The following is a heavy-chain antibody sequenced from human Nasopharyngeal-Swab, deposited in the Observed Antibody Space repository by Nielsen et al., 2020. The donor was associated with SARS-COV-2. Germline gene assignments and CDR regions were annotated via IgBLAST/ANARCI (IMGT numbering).Heavy chain of an antibody. CDR3: ARDLTIDYTSPDY. D-gene: IGHD4-11*01. CDR2: IWYDGSNK. V-gene: IGHV3-33*08. Sequence: GGSLRLSCAASGFTVSSNYMSWVRQAPGKGLEWVAVIWYDGSNKYYADSVKGRFTISRDNSKNTLYLQMNSLRAEDTAVYYCARDLTIDYTSPDYWGQGTLVTVSS. CDR1: GFTVSSNY. J-gene: IGHJ4*02.